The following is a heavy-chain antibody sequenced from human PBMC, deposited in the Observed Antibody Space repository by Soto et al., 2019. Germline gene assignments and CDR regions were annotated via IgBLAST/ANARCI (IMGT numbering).Heavy chain of an antibody. Sequence: PSETLSLTCTVSGGSISSSSYYWGWIRQPPGKGLEWIGSIYYSGSTYYNPSLKSRVTISVDTSKNQFSLKLSSVTAADTAVYYCARHVTPSEQTLWFGELFVPLGYYYMDVWGKGTTVTVSS. V-gene: IGHV4-39*01. CDR1: GGSISSSSYY. J-gene: IGHJ6*03. CDR2: IYYSGST. CDR3: ARHVTPSEQTLWFGELFVPLGYYYMDV. D-gene: IGHD3-10*01.